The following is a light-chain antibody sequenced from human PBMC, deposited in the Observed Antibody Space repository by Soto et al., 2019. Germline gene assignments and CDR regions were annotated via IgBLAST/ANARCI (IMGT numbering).Light chain of an antibody. CDR2: GVS. J-gene: IGKJ1*01. CDR3: QQSYSTPQT. V-gene: IGKV3-15*01. CDR1: QIVASN. Sequence: EIVMTQSPATLSVSPGERATLSCRASQIVASNLAWYQQKPGQAPRLLIYGVSTRATGIPARFSGSGSGTEFTLTISSLQSEDFATYYCQQSYSTPQTFGPGTKVEIK.